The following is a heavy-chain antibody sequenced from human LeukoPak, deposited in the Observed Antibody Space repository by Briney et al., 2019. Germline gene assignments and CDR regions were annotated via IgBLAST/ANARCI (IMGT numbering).Heavy chain of an antibody. D-gene: IGHD3-10*01. CDR2: ISGYNGNT. Sequence: ASVKVSCKASGYTLTSCGFSWVRQAAGQGLEWMGWISGYNGNTNYAQNLQGRVTMTIDTSTSTAYMELRSLRSDDTAVYYCARDPAFRGAQMEYWGQGTLVTVSS. CDR1: GYTLTSCG. CDR3: ARDPAFRGAQMEY. J-gene: IGHJ4*02. V-gene: IGHV1-18*01.